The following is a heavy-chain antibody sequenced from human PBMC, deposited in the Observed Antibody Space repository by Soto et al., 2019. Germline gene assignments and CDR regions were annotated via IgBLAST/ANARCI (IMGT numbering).Heavy chain of an antibody. CDR2: ISYDGSNK. CDR1: GFTFSSYG. J-gene: IGHJ6*02. CDR3: AKDLGDTICSGMDV. Sequence: QVQLVESGGGVVQPGRSLRLSCAASGFTFSSYGMHWVRQAPGKGLEWVAVISYDGSNKYYADSVKGRFTISRDNSNNTVYLKMNSLRVEDTAVYYCAKDLGDTICSGMDVWGQGTTVTVSS. D-gene: IGHD3-3*01. V-gene: IGHV3-30*18.